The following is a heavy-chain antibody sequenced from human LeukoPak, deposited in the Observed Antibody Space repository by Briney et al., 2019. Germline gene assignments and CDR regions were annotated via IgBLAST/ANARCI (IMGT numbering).Heavy chain of an antibody. CDR3: ARVTGGAAGTRDWLDP. CDR2: IYPGDSAT. Sequence: NRGESPKISCKASEYNFNIYWIVWVRQMPGKGLEWMGIIYPGDSATRYSPSFRGQVTISADKSINTAYLQWSSLGASDTAMYYCARVTGGAAGTRDWLDPWGQGTLVTVSS. D-gene: IGHD6-13*01. J-gene: IGHJ5*02. V-gene: IGHV5-51*01. CDR1: EYNFNIYW.